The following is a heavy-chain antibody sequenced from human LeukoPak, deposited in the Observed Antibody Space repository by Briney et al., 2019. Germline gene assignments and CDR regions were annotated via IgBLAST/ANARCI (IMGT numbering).Heavy chain of an antibody. V-gene: IGHV3-49*04. J-gene: IGHJ4*02. Sequence: PGGSLRLSCTASGFTFGNYAMTWVRQAPGKGLEWVGFLRSKAYGGTTDYAASVRGRFTISRDDSKSIAYLQKNSLKTEDTAVYYCSRSLCSGGSCSPIYYFDYWGQGTLVTVSS. CDR3: SRSLCSGGSCSPIYYFDY. CDR1: GFTFGNYA. CDR2: LRSKAYGGTT. D-gene: IGHD2-15*01.